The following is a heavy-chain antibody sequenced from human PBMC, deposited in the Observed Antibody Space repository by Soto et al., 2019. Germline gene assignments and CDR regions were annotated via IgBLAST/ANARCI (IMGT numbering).Heavy chain of an antibody. CDR3: ASLGALRGAVRPDH. Sequence: QVQLVESGGGLVKPGGSMRLSCAASGFTFSDYFMNWIRQAPGKGLEWVSYISSSGDYTDYADSVKGRFTISRDNAKNSLYLQMNSLRAEDTAVYYCASLGALRGAVRPDHWGQGTLVTVSS. CDR2: ISSSGDYT. J-gene: IGHJ4*02. V-gene: IGHV3-11*05. D-gene: IGHD3-10*01. CDR1: GFTFSDYF.